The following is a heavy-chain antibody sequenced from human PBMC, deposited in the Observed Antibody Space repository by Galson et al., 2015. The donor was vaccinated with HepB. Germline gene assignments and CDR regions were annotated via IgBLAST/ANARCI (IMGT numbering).Heavy chain of an antibody. V-gene: IGHV1-69*13. J-gene: IGHJ3*02. CDR3: ARRLDERIAQIGGAFDI. D-gene: IGHD1-1*01. Sequence: SVKVSCKASGGTFSSYAISWVRQAPGQGLEWMGGIIPIFGTANYAQKFQGRVTITADESTSTAYMELSSLRSEDTAVYYSARRLDERIAQIGGAFDIWGQGTMVTVSS. CDR1: GGTFSSYA. CDR2: IIPIFGTA.